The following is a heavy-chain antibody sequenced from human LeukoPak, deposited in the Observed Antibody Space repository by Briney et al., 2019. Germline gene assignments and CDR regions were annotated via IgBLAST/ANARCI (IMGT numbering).Heavy chain of an antibody. V-gene: IGHV4-34*01. CDR1: GGSFSGYY. J-gene: IGHJ5*02. CDR2: INHSGST. Sequence: SETLSLTCAVYGGSFSGYYWSWIRQPPGKGLEWIGEINHSGSTNYIPSLKSRVTISVDTSKNQFSLKLSSVTAADTAVYYCARGRGGYCSGGSCRTNWFDPWGQGTLVTVSS. CDR3: ARGRGGYCSGGSCRTNWFDP. D-gene: IGHD2-15*01.